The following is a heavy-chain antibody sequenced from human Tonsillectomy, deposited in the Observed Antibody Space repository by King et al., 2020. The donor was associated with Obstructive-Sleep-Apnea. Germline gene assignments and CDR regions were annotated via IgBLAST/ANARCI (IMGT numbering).Heavy chain of an antibody. V-gene: IGHV4-4*02. J-gene: IGHJ5*02. D-gene: IGHD3-3*01. Sequence: VQLQESGPGLVKPSGTLSLTCAVSGDSISSSNWWSWVRQPPGKGLEWIGDIYHSGSTNYNPSLKSRVTISVYKSKNQFSLKLSSVTAADTAVYYCARSESHDFVPEYNWFDPWGQGTLVTVSS. CDR2: IYHSGST. CDR1: GDSISSSNW. CDR3: ARSESHDFVPEYNWFDP.